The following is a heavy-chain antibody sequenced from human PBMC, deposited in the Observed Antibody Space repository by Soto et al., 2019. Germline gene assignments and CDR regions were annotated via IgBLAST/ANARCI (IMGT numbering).Heavy chain of an antibody. CDR2: IYYSGST. CDR3: ARDRLAAAGHLRRSNWFDP. D-gene: IGHD6-13*01. V-gene: IGHV4-59*01. CDR1: GGSISSYY. Sequence: SETLSLTCTVSGGSISSYYWSWIRQPPGKGLEWIGYIYYSGSTNYNPSLKSRVTISVDTSKNQFSLKLSSVTAADTAVYYCARDRLAAAGHLRRSNWFDPWGQGTLVTVSS. J-gene: IGHJ5*02.